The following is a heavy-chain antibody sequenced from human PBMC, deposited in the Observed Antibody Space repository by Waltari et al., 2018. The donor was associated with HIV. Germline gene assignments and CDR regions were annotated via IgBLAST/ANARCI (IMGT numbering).Heavy chain of an antibody. Sequence: VQLVQSGAEMRKPGASVKVSCRASGYTFSAYTISWVRQAPGQGLEWMGWISGYNSNTNDAQKFQGRVNMTTDTSTSTAHMELRSLRSDDTAVYYCARGVSIVRGVMIRGHMDVWGQGTTVTVSS. CDR1: GYTFSAYT. CDR2: ISGYNSNT. CDR3: ARGVSIVRGVMIRGHMDV. J-gene: IGHJ6*02. V-gene: IGHV1-18*01. D-gene: IGHD3-10*01.